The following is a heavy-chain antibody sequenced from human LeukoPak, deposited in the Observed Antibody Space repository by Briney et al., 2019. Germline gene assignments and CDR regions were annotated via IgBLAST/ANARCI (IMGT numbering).Heavy chain of an antibody. V-gene: IGHV4-34*01. CDR2: INHSGSA. Sequence: PSETLSLTCAVYGGSFSGYYWTWIRQPPGKGLEWIGEINHSGSANYNPSLKSRATISADTSKNQFSLKLSSVTAADTAVYYCARGALVDYDLWSDQWGQGTLVTVSS. D-gene: IGHD3/OR15-3a*01. CDR3: ARGALVDYDLWSDQ. CDR1: GGSFSGYY. J-gene: IGHJ4*02.